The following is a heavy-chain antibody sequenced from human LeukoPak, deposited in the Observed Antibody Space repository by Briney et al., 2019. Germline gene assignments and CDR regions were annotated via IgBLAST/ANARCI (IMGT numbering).Heavy chain of an antibody. CDR2: ISSSGRMI. D-gene: IGHD1-1*01. V-gene: IGHV3-48*03. CDR3: AREAAALDDAFDI. CDR1: GFTFSSYE. J-gene: IGHJ3*02. Sequence: PGGSLRLSCAASGFTFSSYETNWVRQAPGKGLEWVSYISSSGRMIYYADSVKGRFTISRDNAKNSLHLQMNSLRAEDTAVYYCAREAAALDDAFDIWGQGTVVTVSS.